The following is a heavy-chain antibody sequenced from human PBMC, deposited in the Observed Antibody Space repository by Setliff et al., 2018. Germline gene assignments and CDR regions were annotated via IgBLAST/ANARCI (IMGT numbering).Heavy chain of an antibody. D-gene: IGHD3-10*01. CDR1: GDTFSTYS. CDR3: ARVESMVRGKNILRHFDY. V-gene: IGHV1-69*06. CDR2: IIPLLEAA. J-gene: IGHJ4*02. Sequence: SVKVSCKASGDTFSTYSLSWVRQAPGQGLEWMGGIIPLLEAAKYAQKFQGRVTITADISTSTAYMELGSLTTDDTAVYYCARVESMVRGKNILRHFDYWGQGIQVTVSS.